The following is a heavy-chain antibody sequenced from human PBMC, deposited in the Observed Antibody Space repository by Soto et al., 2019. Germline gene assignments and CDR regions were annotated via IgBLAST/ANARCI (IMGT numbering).Heavy chain of an antibody. CDR2: INHSGST. CDR3: ARRGMVWSGYYTMRGNYGMDV. Sequence: SETLSLTCAVYGGSFSGYYWSWIRQPPGNGLEWIGEINHSGSTNYNPSLKSRVTISVDTSKNQFSLKLSSVTAADTAVYYCARRGMVWSGYYTMRGNYGMDVWGQGTTVTVSS. CDR1: GGSFSGYY. V-gene: IGHV4-34*01. D-gene: IGHD3-3*01. J-gene: IGHJ6*02.